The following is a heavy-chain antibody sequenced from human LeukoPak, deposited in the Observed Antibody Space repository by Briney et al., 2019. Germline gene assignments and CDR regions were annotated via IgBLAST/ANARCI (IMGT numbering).Heavy chain of an antibody. Sequence: PGGSLRLSCAASGFTVSSNYMSWVRQAPGKGLEWVSVIYSGGSTYYADSVKGRFTISRDNSKNTLYLQMSSLRAEDTAVYYCARGYPAMVSAPDYWGQGTLVTVSS. J-gene: IGHJ4*02. CDR2: IYSGGST. V-gene: IGHV3-53*01. CDR3: ARGYPAMVSAPDY. D-gene: IGHD5-18*01. CDR1: GFTVSSNY.